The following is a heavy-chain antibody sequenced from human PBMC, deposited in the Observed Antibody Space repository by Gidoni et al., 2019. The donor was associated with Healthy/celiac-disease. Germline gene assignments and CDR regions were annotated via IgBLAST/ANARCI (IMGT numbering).Heavy chain of an antibody. CDR2: ISYDGSNK. CDR1: GFTFSSYA. Sequence: QVQLVESGGGVVQPGRSLRLSCAASGFTFSSYAMHWVRQAPGKGLEWVAVISYDGSNKYYADSVKGRFTISRDNSKNTLYLQMNSLRAEDTAVYYCARENNMVRGVIITGVAFDIWGQGTMVTVSS. D-gene: IGHD3-10*01. J-gene: IGHJ3*02. V-gene: IGHV3-30-3*01. CDR3: ARENNMVRGVIITGVAFDI.